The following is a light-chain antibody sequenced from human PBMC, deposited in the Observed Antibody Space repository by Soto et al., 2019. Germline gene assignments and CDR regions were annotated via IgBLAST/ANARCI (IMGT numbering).Light chain of an antibody. CDR2: DVN. J-gene: IGLJ2*01. Sequence: QSVLTQPPSVSEAPRQRVTISCTGTSSDVGGYDYVSWYQQQPGKAPKLMIYDVNNRASGVSGRFSGSKSGTTASLTISGLQAEDEANYYCTSYTPGGAFVVFGGGTKLTVL. CDR1: SSDVGGYDY. CDR3: TSYTPGGAFVV. V-gene: IGLV2-14*03.